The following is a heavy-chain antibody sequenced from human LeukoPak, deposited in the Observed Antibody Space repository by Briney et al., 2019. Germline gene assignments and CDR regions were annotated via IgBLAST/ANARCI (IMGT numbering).Heavy chain of an antibody. Sequence: SQTLSLTCTVSGGSISSGGYYWSWIRQPPGKGLEWIGEINHSGSTYYNASLKSRITISVDTSKRQFSLRMNSVTAADTAVYFCAGYYSSIYGMDVWGQGTSVTVSS. J-gene: IGHJ6*02. CDR1: GGSISSGGYY. CDR2: INHSGST. V-gene: IGHV4-30-2*01. D-gene: IGHD3-3*01. CDR3: AGYYSSIYGMDV.